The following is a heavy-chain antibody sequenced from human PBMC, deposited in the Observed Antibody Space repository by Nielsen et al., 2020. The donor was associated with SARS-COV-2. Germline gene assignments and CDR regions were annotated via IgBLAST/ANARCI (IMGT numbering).Heavy chain of an antibody. CDR1: GFTFSTYA. CDR2: IRMSDGAT. CDR3: AKELEVCCHYMDV. Sequence: GRSLRLSCEASGFTFSTYAMHWVRQVPGRGLEWLAHIRMSDGATQYADSVRGRFTISRDNAKNSLYLQMNSLRDEDTAVYFCAKELEVCCHYMDVWGKGTTVTVSS. J-gene: IGHJ6*03. V-gene: IGHV3-48*02. D-gene: IGHD5/OR15-5a*01.